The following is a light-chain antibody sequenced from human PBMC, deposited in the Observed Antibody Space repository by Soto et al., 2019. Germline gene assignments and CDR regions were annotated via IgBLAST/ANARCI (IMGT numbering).Light chain of an antibody. Sequence: DIQMTQSPSTLSASVGDRVTITCRASQSIGVWLAWYQQKPGTAPKLLIYKTSTLDSGVPLRFSGSGSGTEFTLTIRSLQLDDFATYYCQQYINYFRTFGQGTKVEIK. J-gene: IGKJ1*01. V-gene: IGKV1-5*03. CDR3: QQYINYFRT. CDR2: KTS. CDR1: QSIGVW.